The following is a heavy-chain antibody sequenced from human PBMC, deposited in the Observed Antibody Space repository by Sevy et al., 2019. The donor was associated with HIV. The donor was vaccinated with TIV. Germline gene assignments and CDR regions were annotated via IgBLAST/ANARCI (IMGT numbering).Heavy chain of an antibody. V-gene: IGHV4-59*08. CDR3: AGHRTWDAFDI. Sequence: SETPSLTCTVSGGSISSYYWSWIRQPPGKGLEWIGYIYYSGSTNYNPSLKSRVTISVDTSKNQFSLKLSSVTAADTAVYYCAGHRTWDAFDIWGQGTMVTVS. CDR2: IYYSGST. J-gene: IGHJ3*02. CDR1: GGSISSYY.